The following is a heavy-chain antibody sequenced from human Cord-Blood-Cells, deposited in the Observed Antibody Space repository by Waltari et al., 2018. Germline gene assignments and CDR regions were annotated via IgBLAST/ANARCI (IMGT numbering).Heavy chain of an antibody. CDR3: AREEVRASSSSSFAFDI. V-gene: IGHV1-69*01. CDR1: GGTFSSYA. CDR2: IIPIFGTA. Sequence: QVQLVQSGAEVKKPGSSVKVSCKASGGTFSSYAISWVRQATGQGLEWMGGIIPIFGTANYAQKFQGRVTITADESTSTAYMELSSLRSEDTAVYYCAREEVRASSSSSFAFDIWGQGTMVTVSS. D-gene: IGHD6-6*01. J-gene: IGHJ3*02.